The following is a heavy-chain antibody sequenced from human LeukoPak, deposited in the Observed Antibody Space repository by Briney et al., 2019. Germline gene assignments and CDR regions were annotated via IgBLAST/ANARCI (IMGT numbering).Heavy chain of an antibody. CDR3: AKGYYGSGTYGWFDP. D-gene: IGHD3-10*01. J-gene: IGHJ5*02. CDR1: GFTFSSSG. Sequence: GGTLRLSCAASGFTFSSSGMSWVRQAPGKGLEWVSTISASGDNTYYADSVKGRFTISRDNSKKKLYLQMNSLRAEDTAVYYCAKGYYGSGTYGWFDPWGQGTLVTVSS. V-gene: IGHV3-23*01. CDR2: ISASGDNT.